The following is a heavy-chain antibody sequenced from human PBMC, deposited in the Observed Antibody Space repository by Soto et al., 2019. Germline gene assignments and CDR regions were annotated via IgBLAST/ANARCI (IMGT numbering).Heavy chain of an antibody. CDR3: VRVGGYYGDYPNFDY. D-gene: IGHD4-17*01. Sequence: SETLSLTCTVSGSSISPYYWSWIQQPPGKGLEWIGYIYYSGSTKYNPSLKSRVTISLGTTKNQFSLRLRSVTAADTAVYYCVRVGGYYGDYPNFDYWGQGALVTVSS. V-gene: IGHV4-59*01. CDR1: GSSISPYY. J-gene: IGHJ4*02. CDR2: IYYSGST.